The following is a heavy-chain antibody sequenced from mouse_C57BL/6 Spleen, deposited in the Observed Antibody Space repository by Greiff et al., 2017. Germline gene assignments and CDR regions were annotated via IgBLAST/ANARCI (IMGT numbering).Heavy chain of an antibody. Sequence: QVQLQQPGAELVKPGASVKMSCKASGYTFTSYWITWVKQRPGQGLEWIGDIYPGSGSTNYNEKFKSKATLTVDTSSSTAYMQLSSLTSEDSAVYYCARATLDYYYAMGCWGTGTSVSVAS. CDR1: GYTFTSYW. CDR2: IYPGSGST. V-gene: IGHV1-55*01. J-gene: IGHJ4*01. CDR3: ARATLDYYYAMGC. D-gene: IGHD2-4*01.